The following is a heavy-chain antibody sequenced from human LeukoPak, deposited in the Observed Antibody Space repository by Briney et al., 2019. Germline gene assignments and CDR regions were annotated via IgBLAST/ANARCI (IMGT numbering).Heavy chain of an antibody. CDR1: GFTFSSYA. Sequence: GGSLRLSCAASGFTFSSYAMHWVRQAPGKGLEWVAVISYDGSNKYYADSVKGRFTISRDNSKNTLYLQMNSLRAEDTAVYYCARGPVVVVAAVGLDIWGQGTMVTVSS. D-gene: IGHD2-15*01. V-gene: IGHV3-30*04. J-gene: IGHJ3*02. CDR3: ARGPVVVVAAVGLDI. CDR2: ISYDGSNK.